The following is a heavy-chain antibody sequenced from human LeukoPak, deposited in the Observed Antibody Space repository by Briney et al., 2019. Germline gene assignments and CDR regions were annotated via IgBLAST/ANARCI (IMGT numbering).Heavy chain of an antibody. Sequence: SETLSLTCTVSGGSISSSSYYWGWIRQPPGKGLEWIGSIYYSGSTYYNPSLKSRVTISVDTSKNQFSLKLSSVTAADTAVYYCASPRIAAAGTLTDYWGQGTLVTVSS. CDR2: IYYSGST. V-gene: IGHV4-39*01. CDR1: GGSISSSSYY. D-gene: IGHD6-13*01. CDR3: ASPRIAAAGTLTDY. J-gene: IGHJ4*02.